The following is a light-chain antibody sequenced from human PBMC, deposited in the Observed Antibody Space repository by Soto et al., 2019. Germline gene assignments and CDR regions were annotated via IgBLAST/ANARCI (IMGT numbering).Light chain of an antibody. V-gene: IGLV2-14*03. CDR2: DVS. CDR3: TSYTSNNATITPWV. J-gene: IGLJ3*02. Sequence: QSVLTQPASVSGSPGQSITISCTGTSSDVGGYDYVSWYQQHPGTAPKLMIYDVSNRPSGVSDRFSASKSGNTASLTISGLQPEDDADYYGTSYTSNNATITPWVFGGGTKLTVL. CDR1: SSDVGGYDY.